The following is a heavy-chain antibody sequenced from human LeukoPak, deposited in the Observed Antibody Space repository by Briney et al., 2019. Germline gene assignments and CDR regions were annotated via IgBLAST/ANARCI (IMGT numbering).Heavy chain of an antibody. V-gene: IGHV1-18*01. D-gene: IGHD6-6*01. Sequence: AASVKVSCKASGYTFTSYGISWVRQAPGQGLEWMGWISAYNGNTNYAQKLQGRVTMTTDTSTSTAYMELRSLRSDDTAVYYCARGLVFGSSSSGGYFDYWGQGTLVTVSS. CDR2: ISAYNGNT. CDR1: GYTFTSYG. J-gene: IGHJ4*02. CDR3: ARGLVFGSSSSGGYFDY.